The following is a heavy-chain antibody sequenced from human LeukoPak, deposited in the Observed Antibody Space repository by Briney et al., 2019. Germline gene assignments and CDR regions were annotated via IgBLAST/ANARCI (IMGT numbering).Heavy chain of an antibody. CDR1: GFSFTTSG. D-gene: IGHD3-16*01. CDR2: ISSSGDET. V-gene: IGHV3-23*01. CDR3: AKPLYAVRGKNFFDY. J-gene: IGHJ4*02. Sequence: GGTLRLSCAASGFSFTTSGMSWARQAPGKGLEWVSGISSSGDETHYADSVRGRFTISRDNSQDTLYLEVKSLRVEDTAVYFCAKPLYAVRGKNFFDYWGQGTLVIVSS.